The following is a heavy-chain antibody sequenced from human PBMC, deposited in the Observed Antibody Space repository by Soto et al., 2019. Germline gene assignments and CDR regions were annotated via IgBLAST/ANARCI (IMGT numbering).Heavy chain of an antibody. CDR3: ARDYYDMGYYYGMDV. J-gene: IGHJ6*02. CDR2: IYYSGST. D-gene: IGHD3-22*01. V-gene: IGHV4-61*01. Sequence: TSETLSLTCTVSGGSVIIGSYYWSWIRQPPGKGLEWIGYIYYSGSTNYNPSLKSRVTISVDTSKNQFSLKLSSVTAADTAVYYCARDYYDMGYYYGMDVWGQGTTVTVSS. CDR1: GGSVIIGSYY.